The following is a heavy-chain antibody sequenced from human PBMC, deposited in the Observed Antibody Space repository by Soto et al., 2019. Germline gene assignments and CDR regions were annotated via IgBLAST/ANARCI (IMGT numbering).Heavy chain of an antibody. J-gene: IGHJ4*02. CDR3: ASRSSGWYFDY. D-gene: IGHD6-19*01. CDR2: ISGSGGST. Sequence: EVQLLESGGGLVQPGGSLRLSCAASGFTFSSYAMNWVCQAPGKGLEWVSVISGSGGSTYYADSVKGRFTISRDNSKNTLYLQMNRLRAEDPAVYYCASRSSGWYFDYWGQGTLVTVSS. CDR1: GFTFSSYA. V-gene: IGHV3-23*01.